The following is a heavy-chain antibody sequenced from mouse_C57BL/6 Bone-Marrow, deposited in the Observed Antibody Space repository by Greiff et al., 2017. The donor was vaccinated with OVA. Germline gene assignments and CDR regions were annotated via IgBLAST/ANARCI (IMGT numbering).Heavy chain of an antibody. D-gene: IGHD1-1*01. Sequence: VQLQQSGAELVRPGASVKLSCTASGFNIKDAYMHWVKQRPEQGLEWIGWIDPENGDTEYASKFQGKATIPADTTSNKASLQLSSLTSEDTAVYYCTTEYYGSLQDWYFDVWGTGTTVTVSS. CDR3: TTEYYGSLQDWYFDV. CDR1: GFNIKDAY. V-gene: IGHV14-4*01. J-gene: IGHJ1*03. CDR2: IDPENGDT.